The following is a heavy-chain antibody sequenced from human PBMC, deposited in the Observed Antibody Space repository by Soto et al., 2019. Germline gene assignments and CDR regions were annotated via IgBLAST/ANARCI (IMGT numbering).Heavy chain of an antibody. CDR1: GFTFSNYS. CDR3: ARGAGGYYYMDV. D-gene: IGHD3-10*01. Sequence: GGSLRLSCASSGFTFSNYSMNWVRQAPGKGLEWVSSISSYSNYIYYADSVKGRFTISRDNAKNSLYLQMNSLRAEDTAVYYCARGAGGYYYMDVWGKGTTVTVSS. CDR2: ISSYSNYI. V-gene: IGHV3-21*01. J-gene: IGHJ6*03.